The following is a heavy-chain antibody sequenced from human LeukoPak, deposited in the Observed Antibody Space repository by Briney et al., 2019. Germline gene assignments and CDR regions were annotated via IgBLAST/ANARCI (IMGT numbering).Heavy chain of an antibody. CDR1: DYPFTNFG. Sequence: ASVKVSCKASDYPFTNFGVSWVRQAPGQGLEWMGWISGYNSKTHYPRKFQGRVTMTTDTSTTTAYMELRTLRSDDTAVYYCARVLIVEDSESHYFDYWGQGTLVTVSS. V-gene: IGHV1-18*01. J-gene: IGHJ4*02. CDR3: ARVLIVEDSESHYFDY. D-gene: IGHD1-26*01. CDR2: ISGYNSKT.